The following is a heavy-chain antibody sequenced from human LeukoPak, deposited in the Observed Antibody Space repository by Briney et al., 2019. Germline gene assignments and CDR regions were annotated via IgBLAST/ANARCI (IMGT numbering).Heavy chain of an antibody. CDR1: GFTFSNYA. D-gene: IGHD3/OR15-3a*01. CDR3: TRGALDYRDAYDF. V-gene: IGHV3-73*01. CDR2: IRSKANNYAT. J-gene: IGHJ3*01. Sequence: GGSLRLSCAASGFTFSNYAMTWVRQASGKGLEWVGRIRSKANNYATAYAASVKGRFTISRDDSKNTAYLEMNSLKTEDTAVYYCTRGALDYRDAYDFWGQGTMVTVSS.